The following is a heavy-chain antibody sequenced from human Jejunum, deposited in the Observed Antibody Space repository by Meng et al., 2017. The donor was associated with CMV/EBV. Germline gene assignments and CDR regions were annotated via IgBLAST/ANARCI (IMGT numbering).Heavy chain of an antibody. V-gene: IGHV3-33*01. J-gene: IGHJ4*02. Sequence: QVQLVESGGGVVQPGRSLRLSCAASGFPLNSYGIHWVRQFPGKGLEWVAVLWYDGSRKYFADSVQGRFSISRDDSKNTVYLQMNSLRAEDTAVYSCSTHPASGSYLGYWGQGTLVTVSS. CDR3: STHPASGSYLGY. CDR2: LWYDGSRK. CDR1: GFPLNSYG. D-gene: IGHD3-10*01.